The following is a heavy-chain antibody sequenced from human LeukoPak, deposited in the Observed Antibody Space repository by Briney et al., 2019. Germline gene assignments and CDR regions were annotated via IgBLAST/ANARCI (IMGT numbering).Heavy chain of an antibody. CDR1: GGSISSYY. J-gene: IGHJ3*02. CDR2: IYYSGST. D-gene: IGHD3-16*02. CDR3: ARWRVITFGGVIAPVSAFDI. Sequence: SETLSLTCTVSGGSISSYYWSWIRQPPGKGLEWIGYIYYSGSTNYNPSLKSRVTISVDTSKNQFSLKLSSVTAADTAVYYCARWRVITFGGVIAPVSAFDIWGQGTMVTVSS. V-gene: IGHV4-59*12.